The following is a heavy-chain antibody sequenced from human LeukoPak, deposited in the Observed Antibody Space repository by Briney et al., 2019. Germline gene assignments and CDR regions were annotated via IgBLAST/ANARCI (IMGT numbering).Heavy chain of an antibody. J-gene: IGHJ4*02. CDR2: VSYDGSNK. Sequence: GGSLRLCCAAPGFTFSSYAMPWVRQAPGKGLERVAVVSYDGSNKFYADSVKGRFTISRDNSKNTLFLQMNSLRAEDTAVYYCARHRFQRAYSYGPDGEWGQGTLVPVSS. CDR3: ARHRFQRAYSYGPDGE. V-gene: IGHV3-30*01. CDR1: GFTFSSYA. D-gene: IGHD5-18*01.